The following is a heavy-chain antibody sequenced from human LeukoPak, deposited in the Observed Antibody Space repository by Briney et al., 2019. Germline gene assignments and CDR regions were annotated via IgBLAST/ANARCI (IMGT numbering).Heavy chain of an antibody. CDR1: AFTFSIYG. CDR2: VSYDGRNK. CDR3: AKDRNYVATLDY. J-gene: IGHJ4*02. Sequence: PGRSLRLSCAASAFTFSIYGMHWVRQAPGKGLEWVAAVSYDGRNKYFTESVKGRFTISGDNSKNTLYLQMNSLRAEDTAVYYCAKDRNYVATLDYWGQGTLVTVSS. D-gene: IGHD3-10*02. V-gene: IGHV3-30*18.